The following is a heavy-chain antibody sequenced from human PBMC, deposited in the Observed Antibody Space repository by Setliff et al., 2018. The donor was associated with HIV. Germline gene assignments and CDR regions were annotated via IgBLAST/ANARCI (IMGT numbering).Heavy chain of an antibody. CDR1: NGSINGYY. CDR2: ISHTGST. Sequence: ETLSLTCSVSNGSINGYYWTWIRQPPGKGLEWIGYISHTGSTNFNPSLKSRVSMSVDLSKNQFSLHLVSVTAADTAVYFCARHVGYSSSSLDYWGQGTLVTVSS. D-gene: IGHD6-6*01. CDR3: ARHVGYSSSSLDY. J-gene: IGHJ4*02. V-gene: IGHV4-59*08.